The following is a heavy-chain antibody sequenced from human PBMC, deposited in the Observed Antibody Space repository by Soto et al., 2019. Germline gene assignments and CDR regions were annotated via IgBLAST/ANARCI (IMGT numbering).Heavy chain of an antibody. CDR3: ARATVVRGYYYYGMDV. D-gene: IGHD4-17*01. J-gene: IGHJ6*02. Sequence: QVQLQESGPGLVKPSQTLSLTCTVSGGSISSGDYYWSWIRQPPGKVLEWIGYIYYSGSTYYNPSLKSRVTISVDTSKNQFSLKLSSATAADTAVYYCARATVVRGYYYYGMDVWGQGTTVTVSS. V-gene: IGHV4-30-4*01. CDR1: GGSISSGDYY. CDR2: IYYSGST.